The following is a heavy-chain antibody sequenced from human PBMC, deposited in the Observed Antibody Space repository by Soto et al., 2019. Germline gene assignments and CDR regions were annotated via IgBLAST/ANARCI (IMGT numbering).Heavy chain of an antibody. J-gene: IGHJ5*02. CDR1: GGSITSVGYY. Sequence: QVQLQESGPGLVKPSQTLSLTCTVSGGSITSVGYYWSWTRQHPGKGLEWIGYIYYSGFTYYNPPLKSRVTISVDTSKNQFSLKLSSVTAADTAVYYCARSVFPWGQGTLVTVSS. CDR2: IYYSGFT. V-gene: IGHV4-31*03. CDR3: ARSVFP.